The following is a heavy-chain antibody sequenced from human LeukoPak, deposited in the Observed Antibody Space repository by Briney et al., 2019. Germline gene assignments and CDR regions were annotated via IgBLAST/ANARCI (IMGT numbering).Heavy chain of an antibody. Sequence: ASVKVSCKASGYTFTSYGVSWVRQAPGQGLEWMGWINGDNGNTNYAQKFQGRVIMTADTSTNTAYMELRSLTSDDTAVYYCAGDRIYGTNWFDPWGQGTLVTVSS. V-gene: IGHV1-18*01. CDR1: GYTFTSYG. CDR3: AGDRIYGTNWFDP. J-gene: IGHJ5*02. CDR2: INGDNGNT. D-gene: IGHD1-7*01.